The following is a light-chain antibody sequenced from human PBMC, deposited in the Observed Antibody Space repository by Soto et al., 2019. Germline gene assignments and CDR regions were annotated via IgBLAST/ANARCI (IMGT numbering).Light chain of an antibody. CDR3: QQYGRSPRT. CDR2: DAS. Sequence: EIVLTQSPGTLSLSPEERATLSCRASQSVSSSYLAWYQQKPGQAPRLLIYDASSRATGIPDRFSGSGSGTDFTLTISRLEPEDFAVYYCQQYGRSPRTFGQGTKVEIK. CDR1: QSVSSSY. J-gene: IGKJ1*01. V-gene: IGKV3-20*01.